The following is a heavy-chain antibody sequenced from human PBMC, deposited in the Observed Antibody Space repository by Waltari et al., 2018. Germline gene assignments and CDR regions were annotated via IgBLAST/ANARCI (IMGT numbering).Heavy chain of an antibody. J-gene: IGHJ4*02. CDR1: GFTVSSNY. D-gene: IGHD5-12*01. CDR2: IYSGGST. CDR3: ARGKRGYSGYDYFDY. V-gene: IGHV3-53*01. Sequence: EVQLVESGGGLIQPGGSLRLSCAASGFTVSSNYMSWVRPAPGKGLEWVSVIYSGGSTYYADSVKGRFTISRDNSKNTLYLQMNSLRAEDTAVYYCARGKRGYSGYDYFDYWGQGTLVTVSS.